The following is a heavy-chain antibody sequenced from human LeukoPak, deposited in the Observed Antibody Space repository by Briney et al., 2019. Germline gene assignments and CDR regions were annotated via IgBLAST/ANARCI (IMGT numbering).Heavy chain of an antibody. V-gene: IGHV3-30*18. J-gene: IGHJ2*01. CDR3: AKEYSSGWSYWYFDL. CDR2: ISKDGSTK. D-gene: IGHD6-19*01. CDR1: GFTFSTYA. Sequence: GGSLRLSCAASGFTFSTYAMNWVRQAPGEGLEWVAVISKDGSTKIYSASVKGRFTISRDNSKNTMYLQMNSLRAEDTAVYFCAKEYSSGWSYWYFDLWGRGTLVTVSS.